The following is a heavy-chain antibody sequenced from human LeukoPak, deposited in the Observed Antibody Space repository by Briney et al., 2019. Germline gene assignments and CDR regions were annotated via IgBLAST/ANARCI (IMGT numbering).Heavy chain of an antibody. V-gene: IGHV3-7*04. D-gene: IGHD7-27*01. CDR2: IKHDGSEE. CDR1: GFTFNIFW. Sequence: PGGSLRLSCAASGFTFNIFWMSWVRQAPGKGLEWVANIKHDGSEEYYGDSVRGRFTISRDNAKNSLILQMNSLRGEDTAVYYCARALGNSTGDYWGQGTVVTVSS. J-gene: IGHJ4*02. CDR3: ARALGNSTGDY.